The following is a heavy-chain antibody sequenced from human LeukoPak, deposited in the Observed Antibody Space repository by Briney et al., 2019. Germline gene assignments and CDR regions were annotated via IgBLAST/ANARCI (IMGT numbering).Heavy chain of an antibody. D-gene: IGHD6-19*01. CDR1: GFTFSSYA. V-gene: IGHV3-23*01. Sequence: GGSLRLSCAASGFTFSSYAMSWVRQAPGKGLEWVSAISGSGGSTYYADSVKGRFTISRDNSKNTLCLQMYSLRAEDTAVYYCAKDWAPFPWRVVAFDIWGQGTMVTVSS. CDR2: ISGSGGST. J-gene: IGHJ3*02. CDR3: AKDWAPFPWRVVAFDI.